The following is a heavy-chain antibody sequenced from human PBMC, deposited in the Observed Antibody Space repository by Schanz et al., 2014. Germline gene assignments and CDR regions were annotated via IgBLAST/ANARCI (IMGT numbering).Heavy chain of an antibody. CDR1: GFTFSSYG. J-gene: IGHJ3*02. CDR2: IWFAGNNK. Sequence: QVQLVESGGGVVQPGRSLRLSCATSGFTFSSYGMHWVRQAPGKGLEWVAVIWFAGNNKYYADSVKGRFSISSDNSNNTLDLQMNSLRAEDTALYYCAKDPHKAYGGKPQALDIWGQGTMVTVSS. D-gene: IGHD4-17*01. V-gene: IGHV3-33*06. CDR3: AKDPHKAYGGKPQALDI.